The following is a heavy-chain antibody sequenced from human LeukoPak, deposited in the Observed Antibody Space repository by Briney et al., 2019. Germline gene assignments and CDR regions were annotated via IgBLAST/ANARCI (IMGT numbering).Heavy chain of an antibody. CDR3: ARHSGNYFYFDY. CDR1: GGSISNSY. J-gene: IGHJ4*02. CDR2: IYYSGST. V-gene: IGHV4-59*08. D-gene: IGHD1-26*01. Sequence: SEALSLTCTVSGGSISNSYWSWIRQPPGKGLEWIGYIYYSGSTNYNPSLKSRVTISVDTSKNQFSLKLSSVTAADTAVYYCARHSGNYFYFDYWGQGTLVTVSS.